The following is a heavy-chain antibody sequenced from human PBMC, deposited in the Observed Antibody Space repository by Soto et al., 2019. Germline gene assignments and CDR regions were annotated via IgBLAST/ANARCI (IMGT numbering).Heavy chain of an antibody. CDR3: AGSSSWYYFDY. D-gene: IGHD6-13*01. Sequence: GASVKVSCKASGYTFTSYGISWVRRAPGQGLEWMGWISAYNGNTNYAQKLQGRVAITRDTSASTAYMELSSLRSEDTAVYYCAGSSSWYYFDYWGQGTLVTVSS. V-gene: IGHV1-18*04. CDR1: GYTFTSYG. CDR2: ISAYNGNT. J-gene: IGHJ4*02.